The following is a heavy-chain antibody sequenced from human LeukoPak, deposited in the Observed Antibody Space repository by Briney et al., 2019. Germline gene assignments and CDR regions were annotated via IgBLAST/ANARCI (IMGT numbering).Heavy chain of an antibody. CDR1: GGSFSGYY. J-gene: IGHJ6*02. CDR3: ARLPWSYYYYGMDV. V-gene: IGHV4-34*01. D-gene: IGHD2-8*02. CDR2: INHSGST. Sequence: PETLSLTCAVYGGSFSGYYWSWIRQPPGKGLEWIGEINHSGSTNYNPSLKSRVTISVDTSKNQFSLKLSSVTAADTAVYYCARLPWSYYYYGMDVWGQGTTVTVSS.